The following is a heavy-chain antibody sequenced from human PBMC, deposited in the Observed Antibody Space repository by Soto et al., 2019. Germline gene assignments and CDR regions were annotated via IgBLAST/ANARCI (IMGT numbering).Heavy chain of an antibody. D-gene: IGHD4-17*01. J-gene: IGHJ4*02. CDR2: IYHSVST. Sequence: QLQLQESGSGLVKPSQTLSLTCAVSGGSSSSGGYSWRWIRQPPGKGLEWIGYIYHSVSTYYNPSLKSRVTISVDRSKNQCFRKLSAVTAADTAVYYCARVNLPTTWGYYYFDYWGQGTLVTVCS. V-gene: IGHV4-30-2*01. CDR1: GGSSSSGGYS. CDR3: ARVNLPTTWGYYYFDY.